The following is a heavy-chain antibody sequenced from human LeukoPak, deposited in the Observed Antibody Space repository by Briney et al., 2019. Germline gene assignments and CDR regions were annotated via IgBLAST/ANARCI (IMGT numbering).Heavy chain of an antibody. Sequence: SETLSLTCTVSDGSISSSGDYWGWIRQPPGKGLEWIGSIYYSGSTYYNPSLKSRVTISLDTSKNQFSLKLRSVTAADTAVYYCARDDYYDSSGIDYWGQGTLVTVSS. J-gene: IGHJ4*02. CDR2: IYYSGST. D-gene: IGHD3-22*01. V-gene: IGHV4-39*07. CDR1: DGSISSSGDY. CDR3: ARDDYYDSSGIDY.